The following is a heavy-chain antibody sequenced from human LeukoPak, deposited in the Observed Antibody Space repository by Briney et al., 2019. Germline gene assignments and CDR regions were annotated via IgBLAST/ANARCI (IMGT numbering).Heavy chain of an antibody. CDR3: TRVIVAVPGYFDYFDF. CDR2: INEDGSNK. J-gene: IGHJ4*02. D-gene: IGHD6-19*01. CDR1: GFSFSNHY. Sequence: GGSLRLSRTASGFSFSNHYMRWIRQAPGKGLEWVANINEDGSNKWHLGSVKGRFTVSRDNARNSLYLQMNSLRVEDTAVYYCTRVIVAVPGYFDYFDFWGQGVLVTVSS. V-gene: IGHV3-7*01.